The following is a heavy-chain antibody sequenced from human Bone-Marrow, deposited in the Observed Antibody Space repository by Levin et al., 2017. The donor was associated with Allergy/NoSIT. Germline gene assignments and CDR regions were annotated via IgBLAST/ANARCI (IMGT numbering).Heavy chain of an antibody. V-gene: IGHV4-34*01. Sequence: SETLSLTCTVFGDSFTDYYWTWIRQSPGKGLEWVGEINPGGSTNYNPSLRSRVVMSLDTSKNHFSLSLISVTAADTAVYYCARGRYSGFQYAYYWGQGTQVTVSS. CDR2: INPGGST. J-gene: IGHJ4*02. D-gene: IGHD4-11*01. CDR1: GDSFTDYY. CDR3: ARGRYSGFQYAYY.